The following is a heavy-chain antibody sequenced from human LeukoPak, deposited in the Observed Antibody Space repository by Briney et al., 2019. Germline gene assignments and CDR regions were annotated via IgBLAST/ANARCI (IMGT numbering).Heavy chain of an antibody. Sequence: PSETLSLTCTVSGGSISSYYWSWIRQPPGKGLEWIGYIYNSGSTNYNPSLKSRVTIPIDTSKNQFSLKLSSVTAADTAVYYCGAESERWLVRSWGQGTLVTVSS. D-gene: IGHD6-19*01. J-gene: IGHJ4*02. V-gene: IGHV4-59*01. CDR3: GAESERWLVRS. CDR1: GGSISSYY. CDR2: IYNSGST.